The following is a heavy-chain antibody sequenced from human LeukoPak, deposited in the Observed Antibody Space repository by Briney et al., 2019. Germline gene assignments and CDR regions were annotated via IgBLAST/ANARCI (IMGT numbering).Heavy chain of an antibody. J-gene: IGHJ2*01. CDR2: IKRDGSEE. CDR1: KFTFSSSW. Sequence: PGGSLRLSCVASKFTFSSSWMSWVRQAPGKGLEWVANIKRDGSEEYYVDSVKGRFTISRDNAKNSLYLQMNSLRAEDTAVYYCARTPSSENYFPWYFDLWGRGTLVTVSS. V-gene: IGHV3-7*02. D-gene: IGHD2/OR15-2a*01. CDR3: ARTPSSENYFPWYFDL.